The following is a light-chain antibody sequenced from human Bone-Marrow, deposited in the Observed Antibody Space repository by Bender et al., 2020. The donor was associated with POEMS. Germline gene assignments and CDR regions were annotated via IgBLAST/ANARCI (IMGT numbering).Light chain of an antibody. CDR1: SSDVGSYNL. V-gene: IGLV2-14*02. CDR3: ASYSDSASANWL. Sequence: QSALTQPASVSGSPGQSITISCTGTSSDVGSYNLVSWYQQHPGKAPKLLIYGVTERPSGVPDRFSGFQSGYTASLTVSGLQAEDEGYYYCASYSDSASANWLFGGGTKLTVL. J-gene: IGLJ2*01. CDR2: GVT.